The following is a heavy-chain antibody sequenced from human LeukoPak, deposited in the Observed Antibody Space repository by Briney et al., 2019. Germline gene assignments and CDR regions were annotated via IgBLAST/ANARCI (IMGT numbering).Heavy chain of an antibody. J-gene: IGHJ6*03. Sequence: ASVKVSCKASGYTFTGYYMHWVRQAPGQGLEWMGWINPNSGGTNYAQKFQGRVTMTRDTSISTAYMELSRLRSDDTAVYYCARRGGSGRKFQHYYYYYYMDVWGKGTTVTISS. CDR2: INPNSGGT. CDR3: ARRGGSGRKFQHYYYYYYMDV. CDR1: GYTFTGYY. D-gene: IGHD3-10*01. V-gene: IGHV1-2*02.